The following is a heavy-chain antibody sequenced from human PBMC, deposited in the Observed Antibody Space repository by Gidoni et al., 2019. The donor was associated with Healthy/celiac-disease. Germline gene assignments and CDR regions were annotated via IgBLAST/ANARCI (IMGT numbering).Heavy chain of an antibody. D-gene: IGHD3-3*01. J-gene: IGHJ4*02. V-gene: IGHV5-51*01. CDR2: IYPGDSDT. CDR3: ARPITIFGVVTSFDY. Sequence: EVQLVQSGAEVKKPGESLKISCKGSGYSFTSYWIGWVRQMPGKGLEWMGIIYPGDSDTRYSPSFQGQVTISADKSISTAYLQWSSLKASDTAMYYCARPITIFGVVTSFDYWGQGTLVTVSS. CDR1: GYSFTSYW.